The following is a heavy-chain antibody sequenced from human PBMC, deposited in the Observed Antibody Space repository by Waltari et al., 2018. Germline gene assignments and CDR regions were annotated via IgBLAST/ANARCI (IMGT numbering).Heavy chain of an antibody. CDR2: ITPNSGGT. Sequence: QVQLVQSGAEVKKPGASVRVSCKAYGSTFTDYYMHWVRPAAGQGLEWMGWITPNSGGTNYAQKFQGRVTGTRDTSISTAYMELSRLRSDDTAVYYCARSIVAPGGGPDPSLDYWGQGTLVTVSS. J-gene: IGHJ4*02. CDR1: GSTFTDYY. V-gene: IGHV1-2*02. D-gene: IGHD5-12*01. CDR3: ARSIVAPGGGPDPSLDY.